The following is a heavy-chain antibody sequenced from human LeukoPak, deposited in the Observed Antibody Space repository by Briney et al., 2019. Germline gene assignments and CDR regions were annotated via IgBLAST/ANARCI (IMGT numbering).Heavy chain of an antibody. Sequence: GGSLRLSCAASGFTFSSYAMSWVRQAPGKGLEWVSGISWNSGVIGYADSVKGRFTFSRDNAKNSLYLQMNSLRVGDTALYYCAKDRTIGAAGYFDYWGQGTLVTVSS. CDR2: ISWNSGVI. V-gene: IGHV3-9*01. CDR3: AKDRTIGAAGYFDY. D-gene: IGHD6-13*01. CDR1: GFTFSSYA. J-gene: IGHJ4*02.